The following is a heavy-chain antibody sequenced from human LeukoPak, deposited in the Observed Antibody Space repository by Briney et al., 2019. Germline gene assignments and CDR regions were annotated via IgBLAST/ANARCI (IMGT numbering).Heavy chain of an antibody. V-gene: IGHV3-53*01. J-gene: IGHJ6*03. CDR1: GFTVSSNY. Sequence: GGSLRLSCAASGFTVSSNYMSWVRQAPGKGLEWVSVIYSGGSTYYADSVKGRFTISRDNSKNTLYLQMNSLRAEDTAVYYCARTPRNYYYYMGVWGKGTTVTVSS. CDR2: IYSGGST. CDR3: ARTPRNYYYYMGV.